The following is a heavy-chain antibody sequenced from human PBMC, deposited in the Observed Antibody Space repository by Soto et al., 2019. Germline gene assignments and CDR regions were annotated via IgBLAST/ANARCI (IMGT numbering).Heavy chain of an antibody. Sequence: EVQLLESGGGLVQPGGSLRLSCAASGFSFRNYAMSWVRQAPGKGLEWISTLTGSSSNTYYADSVKGRFAISRDNSRNTLYLQMHSLTAEGTAVYYCANGRATYGLLTHDYWGQGTLVTVSS. D-gene: IGHD3-9*01. J-gene: IGHJ4*02. V-gene: IGHV3-23*01. CDR1: GFSFRNYA. CDR2: LTGSSSNT. CDR3: ANGRATYGLLTHDY.